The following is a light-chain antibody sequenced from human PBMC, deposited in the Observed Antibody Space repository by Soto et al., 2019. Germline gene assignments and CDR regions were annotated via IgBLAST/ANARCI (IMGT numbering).Light chain of an antibody. V-gene: IGLV2-14*01. CDR3: SSYTSSSIDYV. CDR1: SSDVGGYNY. J-gene: IGLJ1*01. Sequence: QSALTQPASVSGSPGQSITISCTGTSSDVGGYNYVSWYQQHPGKAPKLMIYEVSNRPSGVSNRFSGSKSGNTASLTISGIKAENEADYYCSSYTSSSIDYVFGTGTKRTVL. CDR2: EVS.